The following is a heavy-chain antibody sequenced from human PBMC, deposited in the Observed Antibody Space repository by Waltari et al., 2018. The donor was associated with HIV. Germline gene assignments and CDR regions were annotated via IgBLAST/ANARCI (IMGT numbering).Heavy chain of an antibody. V-gene: IGHV4-38-2*01. CDR1: GYSISSGHY. J-gene: IGHJ6*02. Sequence: QVQLQESGPGLVKPSETLSLTCAVSGYSISSGHYWGWIRQPPGKGLEWSGSIYHSGSSYYNPSRKSRVTISVDTSKNQFSLKLSSVTAADTAVYYCARVPYSSSYYYYYGMDVWGQGTTVTVSS. CDR3: ARVPYSSSYYYYYGMDV. D-gene: IGHD6-6*01. CDR2: IYHSGSS.